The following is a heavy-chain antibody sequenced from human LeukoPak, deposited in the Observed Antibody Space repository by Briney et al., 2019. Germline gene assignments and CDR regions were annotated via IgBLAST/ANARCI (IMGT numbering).Heavy chain of an antibody. CDR1: GGSFSGYY. J-gene: IGHJ4*02. D-gene: IGHD1-26*01. Sequence: PSETLSLTCAVYGGSFSGYYWIWIRHPPGKGLEWIGEINHSGSTNYNPSLKSRVTISVDTSKNQFSLKLSSVTAADTAVYYCARVEGIVGAVDYWGQGTLVTVSS. V-gene: IGHV4-34*01. CDR3: ARVEGIVGAVDY. CDR2: INHSGST.